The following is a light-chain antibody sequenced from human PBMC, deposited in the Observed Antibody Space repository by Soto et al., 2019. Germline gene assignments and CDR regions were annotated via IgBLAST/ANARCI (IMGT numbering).Light chain of an antibody. CDR2: DAS. CDR1: QSISSW. V-gene: IGKV1-5*01. J-gene: IGKJ1*01. Sequence: DIQMTQSLATLSASVGDRVIITCRASQSISSWLAWYQQKPGKAPKLLIYDASSLESGVPSRFSGSGSGTEFSLTISSLQPDDFATYYCEQYNSYSPWTFGQGTKVEIK. CDR3: EQYNSYSPWT.